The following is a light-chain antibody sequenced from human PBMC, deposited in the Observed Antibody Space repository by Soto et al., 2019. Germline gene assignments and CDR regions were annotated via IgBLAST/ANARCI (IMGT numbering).Light chain of an antibody. Sequence: SYELTQPPSVSVAPRQTATITCGGNNIGSRSVHWYQQKSGQAPVLVVFDDSVRPSGIPERISGYNSGNTATLTISGVEAGDEADYYCAAWDDSLNGPVFGGGTKLTVL. V-gene: IGLV3-21*02. CDR1: NIGSRS. CDR3: AAWDDSLNGPV. CDR2: DDS. J-gene: IGLJ2*01.